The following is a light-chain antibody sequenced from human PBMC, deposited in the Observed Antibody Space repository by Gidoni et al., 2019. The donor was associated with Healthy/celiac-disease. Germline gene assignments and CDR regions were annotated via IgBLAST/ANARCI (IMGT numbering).Light chain of an antibody. CDR3: QQYNSYPMYT. CDR1: QSISSW. V-gene: IGKV1-5*03. J-gene: IGKJ2*01. CDR2: TAS. Sequence: DIQMTQSPSTLSASVGDRVTITCRASQSISSWLAWYQQKPGKAPKLLIYTASSLESGVPSRFSGSGSGTEFTLTSSSLQPDDFATYYCQQYNSYPMYTFGQGTKLEIK.